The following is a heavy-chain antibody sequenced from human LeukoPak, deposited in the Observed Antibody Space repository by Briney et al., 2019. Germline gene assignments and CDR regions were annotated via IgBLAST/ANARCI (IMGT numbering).Heavy chain of an antibody. J-gene: IGHJ4*02. D-gene: IGHD3-3*01. CDR3: ARGEEYYDFWSGYHLYYFDY. Sequence: ASVKVSCKASGYTFTSYDINWVRQATGQGLEWMGWMNPNSGNTGYAQKFQGRATMTRNTSISTAYMELSSLRSEDTAVYYCARGEEYYDFWSGYHLYYFDYWGQGTLVTVSS. V-gene: IGHV1-8*01. CDR2: MNPNSGNT. CDR1: GYTFTSYD.